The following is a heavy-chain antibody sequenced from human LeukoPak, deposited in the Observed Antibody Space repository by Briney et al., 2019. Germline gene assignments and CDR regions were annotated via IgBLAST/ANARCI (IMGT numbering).Heavy chain of an antibody. CDR3: ARDLRAYGDYIDY. CDR1: AFTFSSYS. J-gene: IGHJ4*02. V-gene: IGHV3-48*04. CDR2: ISSSGSTI. D-gene: IGHD4-17*01. Sequence: GGSLRLSCAASAFTFSSYSMNWVRQAPGKGLEWVSSISSSGSTIYYADSVKGRFTISRDNAKNSLYLQMNSLRAEDTAVYYCARDLRAYGDYIDYWGQGTLVTVSS.